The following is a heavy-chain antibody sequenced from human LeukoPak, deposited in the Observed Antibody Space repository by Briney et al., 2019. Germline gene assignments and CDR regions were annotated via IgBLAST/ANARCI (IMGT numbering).Heavy chain of an antibody. Sequence: GGSLRLSCAASGFMLSNYWMHWVRRAPGKGLVWVSRLNSDGSITTYADSVKGRFTISRDNAKNSLYLQMNSLRDEDTAVYYCARGPLGWSDYWGQGILVTVSS. CDR1: GFMLSNYW. J-gene: IGHJ4*02. V-gene: IGHV3-74*01. CDR2: LNSDGSIT. CDR3: ARGPLGWSDY. D-gene: IGHD1-26*01.